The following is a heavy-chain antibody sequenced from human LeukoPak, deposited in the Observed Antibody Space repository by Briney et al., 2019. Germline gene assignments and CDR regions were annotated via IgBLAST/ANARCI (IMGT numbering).Heavy chain of an antibody. CDR2: IDYSGGST. D-gene: IGHD6-19*01. CDR1: GFTLSSYE. Sequence: GGSLRLSCTVYGFTLSSYEMSWIRQAPGKGLEWVSSIDYSGGSTYYADSVKGRFTISRDNSKNTLYLQLNSLRAEDTAVYHCARNSGWYGASWGQGTLVTVSS. CDR3: ARNSGWYGAS. V-gene: IGHV3-23*01. J-gene: IGHJ4*02.